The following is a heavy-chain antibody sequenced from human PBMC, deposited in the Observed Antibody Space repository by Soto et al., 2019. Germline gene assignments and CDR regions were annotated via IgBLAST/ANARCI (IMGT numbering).Heavy chain of an antibody. J-gene: IGHJ2*01. CDR1: GFTFSSYD. V-gene: IGHV3-13*01. Sequence: EVQLVESGGGLVQPGGSLRLSCAASGFTFSSYDMHWVRQATGKGLEWVSAIGTAGDTYYPGSVKGRFTISRENVKNSLYLQMNSLRAGDTAVYYCARTVTGTYWYFDLWGRGTPVTVSS. CDR2: IGTAGDT. D-gene: IGHD1-7*01. CDR3: ARTVTGTYWYFDL.